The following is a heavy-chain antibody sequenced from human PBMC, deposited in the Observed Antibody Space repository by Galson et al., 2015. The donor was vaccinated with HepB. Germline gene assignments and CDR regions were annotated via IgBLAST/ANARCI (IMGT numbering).Heavy chain of an antibody. D-gene: IGHD6-19*01. J-gene: IGHJ4*02. CDR3: ARGPSSGWYVDY. Sequence: SLRLSCAASGFTFSNYSMNWVRQAPGKGLEWVSCISSSTGYRYYAGSVKGRFTFSRDNAKNSLYLQMTSLRDEDTAVYFCARGPSSGWYVDYWGQGTLVTVSS. CDR2: ISSSTGYR. V-gene: IGHV3-21*01. CDR1: GFTFSNYS.